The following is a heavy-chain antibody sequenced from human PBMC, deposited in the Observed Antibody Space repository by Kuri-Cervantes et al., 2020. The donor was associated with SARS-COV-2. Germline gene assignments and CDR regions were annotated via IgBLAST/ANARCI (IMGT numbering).Heavy chain of an antibody. V-gene: IGHV3-30*18. CDR2: ISYDGSNK. J-gene: IGHJ4*02. D-gene: IGHD3-10*01. CDR1: GFTFSSYG. Sequence: LSLTCAASGFTFSSYGMHWVRQAPGKGLEWVAVISYDGSNKYYADSVKGRFTISRDNSKNTLYLQMNSLRAEDTAVYYCAKHAMVRGVIITKAGGTDYWGQGTLVTVSS. CDR3: AKHAMVRGVIITKAGGTDY.